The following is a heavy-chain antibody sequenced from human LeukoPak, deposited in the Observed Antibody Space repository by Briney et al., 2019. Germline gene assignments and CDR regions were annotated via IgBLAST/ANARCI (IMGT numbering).Heavy chain of an antibody. CDR1: GGTFSSYA. D-gene: IGHD6-13*01. CDR2: IIPILGIA. CDR3: ARVRGSSWYLIDY. J-gene: IGHJ4*02. Sequence: GASVKVSCKASGGTFSSYAISWVRQAPGQGLEWMGRIIPILGIANYAQKFQGRVTTTADKSTSTAYMELSSLRSEDTAVYYCARVRGSSWYLIDYWGQGTLVTVSS. V-gene: IGHV1-69*04.